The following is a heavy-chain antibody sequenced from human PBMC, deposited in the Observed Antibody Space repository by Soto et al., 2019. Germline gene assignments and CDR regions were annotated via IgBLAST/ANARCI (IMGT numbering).Heavy chain of an antibody. CDR3: ARDLQTGTPPPYFDH. Sequence: EVQLVESGGGLVQPGGSLRLSCAGSGFTLSSYWMHWVRQAPGKGLEWVARIDRDESVTTYADSVKGRFTISRDNAKNTLYMKMNSLRVEDTAVYYCARDLQTGTPPPYFDHGGQGTLVTVS. CDR2: IDRDESVT. J-gene: IGHJ4*02. CDR1: GFTLSSYW. D-gene: IGHD1-1*01. V-gene: IGHV3-74*01.